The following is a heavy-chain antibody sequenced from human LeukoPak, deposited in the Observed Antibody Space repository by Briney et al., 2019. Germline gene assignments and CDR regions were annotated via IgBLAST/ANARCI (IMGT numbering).Heavy chain of an antibody. Sequence: GASVKVSCKASGYTFTSYGISWVRQAPGQGLEWIGWISAYNGNTNYAQKLQGRVTMTTDTSTSTAYMELRSLRSDDTAVYYCARRAPPDQRNYDFWSGYLMGRHYYYYYYMDVWGKGTTVTVSS. CDR2: ISAYNGNT. V-gene: IGHV1-18*01. D-gene: IGHD3-3*01. J-gene: IGHJ6*03. CDR1: GYTFTSYG. CDR3: ARRAPPDQRNYDFWSGYLMGRHYYYYYYMDV.